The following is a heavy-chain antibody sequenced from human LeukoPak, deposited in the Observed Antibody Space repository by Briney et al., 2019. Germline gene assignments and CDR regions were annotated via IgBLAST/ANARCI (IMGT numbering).Heavy chain of an antibody. CDR2: ISPSGGIT. Sequence: PGGSLRLSCAASGFTFSSHGMNWVRQAPGKGLEWVSGISPSGGITYYTDSVKGRFTISRDNSKDTQSLQMNSLRAEDTAVYYCAKDGEQQLIRGYFDYWGQGALVTVSS. CDR3: AKDGEQQLIRGYFDY. V-gene: IGHV3-23*01. J-gene: IGHJ4*02. CDR1: GFTFSSHG. D-gene: IGHD6-13*01.